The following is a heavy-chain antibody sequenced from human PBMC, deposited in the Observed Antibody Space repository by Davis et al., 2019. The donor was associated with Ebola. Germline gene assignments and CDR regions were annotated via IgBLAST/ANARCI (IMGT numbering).Heavy chain of an antibody. CDR3: ARARGYSGGSCYSGSRFYGMDV. CDR2: IKQDGSEK. Sequence: GGSLRLSCAASGFTFSNYWMSWVRQGPGKGLAWVANIKQDGSEKYYVDSVKGRFTISRDNAKNSLYLQMNSLRAEDTAVYYCARARGYSGGSCYSGSRFYGMDVWGQGTTVTVSS. V-gene: IGHV3-7*01. CDR1: GFTFSNYW. D-gene: IGHD2-15*01. J-gene: IGHJ6*02.